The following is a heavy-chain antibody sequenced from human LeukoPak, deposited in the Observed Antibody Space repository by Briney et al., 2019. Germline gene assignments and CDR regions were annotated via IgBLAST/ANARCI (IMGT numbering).Heavy chain of an antibody. CDR2: ISGSGGVT. D-gene: IGHD1-26*01. CDR3: AKTSGSFYGWFDP. V-gene: IGHV3-23*01. CDR1: GFTFGTCA. J-gene: IGHJ5*02. Sequence: QPGGSLRLSCAASGFTFGTCAMSWVRQAPGKGLEWVSVISGSGGVTYYADSVKGRFTISRDNSKNTLYLQMNSLRAEDPAVYYCAKTSGSFYGWFDPWGQGTLVTVSS.